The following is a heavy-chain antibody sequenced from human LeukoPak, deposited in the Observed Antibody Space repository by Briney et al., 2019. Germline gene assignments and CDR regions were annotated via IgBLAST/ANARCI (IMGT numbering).Heavy chain of an antibody. D-gene: IGHD3-9*01. V-gene: IGHV3-30*18. CDR2: ISYDGRNK. J-gene: IGHJ3*02. CDR1: GFTFTNYD. CDR3: AKGVSYDILTGYDAFDI. Sequence: GGSLRLSCAASGFTFTNYDIHWVRQAPGKGLEWVAIISYDGRNKYYADSVKGRFTISRDNSKNTLYLQMNSLRAEDTAVYYCAKGVSYDILTGYDAFDIWGQGTMVTVSS.